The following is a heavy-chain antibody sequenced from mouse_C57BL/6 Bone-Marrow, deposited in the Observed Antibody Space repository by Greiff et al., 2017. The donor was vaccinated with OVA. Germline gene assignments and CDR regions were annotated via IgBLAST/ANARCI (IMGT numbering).Heavy chain of an antibody. D-gene: IGHD1-1*01. CDR3: ARDQYYGSRAYFDY. CDR2: ISDGGSYT. V-gene: IGHV5-4*01. CDR1: GFTFSSYA. J-gene: IGHJ2*01. Sequence: DVMLVESGGGLVKPGGSLKLSCAASGFTFSSYAMSWVRQTPEKRLEWVATISDGGSYTYYPDNVKGRFTISRDNAKNNLYLQMSHLKSEDTAMYYCARDQYYGSRAYFDYWGQGTTLTVSS.